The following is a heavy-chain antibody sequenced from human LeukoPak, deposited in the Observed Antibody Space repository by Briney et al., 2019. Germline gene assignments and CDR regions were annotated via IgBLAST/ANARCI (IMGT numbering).Heavy chain of an antibody. J-gene: IGHJ1*01. V-gene: IGHV1-69*05. CDR2: IIPIFGTA. CDR3: ARDGGGYYESSGFPY. CDR1: GGTFSSYA. Sequence: ASVKVSCKASGGTFSSYAISWVRQAPGQGLEWMGGIIPIFGTANYAQKFQGRVTITTDESTSTAYMELSSLRSEDTAVYYCARDGGGYYESSGFPYWGQGTLVTVSS. D-gene: IGHD3-22*01.